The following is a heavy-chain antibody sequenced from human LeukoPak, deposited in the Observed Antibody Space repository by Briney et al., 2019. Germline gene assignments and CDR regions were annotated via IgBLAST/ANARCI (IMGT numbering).Heavy chain of an antibody. J-gene: IGHJ4*02. CDR2: ISYDGNTT. CDR3: AREVGPTDY. Sequence: GGSLRLSCAASGFTFSSFALHWVRQAPGKGLEWLTIISYDGNTTYYADSVKGRFTISRDNSKNTLYLQMNRLRTDDTAMYYCAREVGPTDYWGQGTLVTVSS. CDR1: GFTFSSFA. D-gene: IGHD1-26*01. V-gene: IGHV3-30-3*01.